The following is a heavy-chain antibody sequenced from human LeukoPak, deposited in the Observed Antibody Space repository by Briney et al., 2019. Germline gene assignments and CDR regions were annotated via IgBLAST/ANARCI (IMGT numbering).Heavy chain of an antibody. J-gene: IGHJ4*02. CDR1: GGSLSSFY. V-gene: IGHV4-4*07. CDR2: IYTSGST. CDR3: ARSLYAPEYSSGWYDY. D-gene: IGHD6-19*01. Sequence: SETLALTCTGSGGSLSSFYWRWIRPPAGEGLEGIGGIYTSGSTNYNPSLKSRVTMSVDTSKNQFSLKLSSVTAADTAVYYCARSLYAPEYSSGWYDYWGQGTLVTVSS.